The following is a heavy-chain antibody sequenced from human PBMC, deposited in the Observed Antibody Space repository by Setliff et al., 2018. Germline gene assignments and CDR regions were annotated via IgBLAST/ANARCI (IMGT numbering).Heavy chain of an antibody. CDR2: INTNTGSP. J-gene: IGHJ4*02. CDR1: GYTFTSYG. Sequence: ASVKVSCKASGYTFTSYGFSWVRQAPGQGLEWMGWINTNTGSPTYARCFTGRFVFSLDTSVRTAYLQISSRKAEYTAVYYCAAVTMTNGRFDYWGQGTLVTVSS. V-gene: IGHV7-4-1*02. D-gene: IGHD3-22*01. CDR3: AAVTMTNGRFDY.